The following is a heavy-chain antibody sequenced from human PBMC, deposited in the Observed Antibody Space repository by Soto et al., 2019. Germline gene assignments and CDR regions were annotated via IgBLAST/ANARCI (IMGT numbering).Heavy chain of an antibody. V-gene: IGHV4-30-4*01. D-gene: IGHD3-10*01. CDR3: AREMYGSGSFDY. J-gene: IGHJ4*02. CDR2: IYYSGST. CDR1: GGSISSGDYY. Sequence: TSETLSLTCTVSGGSISSGDYYWSWIRQPPGKGLEWIGYIYYSGSTYYNPSLKSRVTISVDTSKNQFSLKLSSVTAADTAVYYCAREMYGSGSFDYWGQGTLVTVSS.